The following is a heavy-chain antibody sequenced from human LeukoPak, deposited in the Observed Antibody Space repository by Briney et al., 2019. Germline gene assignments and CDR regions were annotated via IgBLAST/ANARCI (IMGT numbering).Heavy chain of an antibody. CDR3: ARVQREWLLEY. CDR2: IIPILGIA. D-gene: IGHD3-3*01. V-gene: IGHV1-69*04. Sequence: GASVKVSCKASGYTFTGYYMHWVRQAPGQGLEWMGRIIPILGIANYAQKFQGRVTITADKSTSTAYMELSSLRSEDTAVYYCARVQREWLLEYWGQGTLVTVSS. J-gene: IGHJ4*02. CDR1: GYTFTGYY.